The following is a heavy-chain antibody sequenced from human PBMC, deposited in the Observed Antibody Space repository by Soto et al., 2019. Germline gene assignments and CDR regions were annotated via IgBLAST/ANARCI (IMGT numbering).Heavy chain of an antibody. D-gene: IGHD6-19*01. CDR1: GFTFESYA. Sequence: EVQLVESGGGSVQPGRSLRLSCVASGFTFESYAMHWVRQVPGKGLEWVSGISWNSGSIGYEDSVKGRFTISRDNAQKSLYLEMNSLRVEDTAFYYCVKDIHEQWLVSHFEYWGQGARVVVSS. CDR3: VKDIHEQWLVSHFEY. CDR2: ISWNSGSI. V-gene: IGHV3-9*01. J-gene: IGHJ4*02.